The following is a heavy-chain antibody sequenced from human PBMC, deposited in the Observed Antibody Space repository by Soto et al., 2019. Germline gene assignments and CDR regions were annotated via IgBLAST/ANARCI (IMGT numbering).Heavy chain of an antibody. CDR2: SRNKGNIYTT. D-gene: IGHD3-16*01. CDR1: GFIFSDYH. CDR3: VGESYYRLDY. Sequence: SLRLSCAAPGFIFSDYHMNWVRQAPGKGPEWVGLSRNKGNIYTTEYAASVKGRFIISRDDSKNLLYLQMNSLKTEDTAVYYCVGESYYRLDYWRQGTLV. J-gene: IGHJ4*02. V-gene: IGHV3-72*01.